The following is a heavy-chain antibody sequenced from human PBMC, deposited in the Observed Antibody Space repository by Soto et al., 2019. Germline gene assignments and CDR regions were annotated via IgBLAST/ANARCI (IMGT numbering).Heavy chain of an antibody. CDR2: ISAHTGSS. J-gene: IGHJ3*01. D-gene: IGHD3-22*01. V-gene: IGHV1-18*01. Sequence: GASVKVSCKASGYTFTSSGMSWVRQAPGQGLERMGWISAHTGSSEYAQRFQGRVTMTTDRSTSTAYMELRSLRSDEKAVYYCARAFFYQGSDSRGYSFDAFDFWGPGTLVTVSS. CDR1: GYTFTSSG. CDR3: ARAFFYQGSDSRGYSFDAFDF.